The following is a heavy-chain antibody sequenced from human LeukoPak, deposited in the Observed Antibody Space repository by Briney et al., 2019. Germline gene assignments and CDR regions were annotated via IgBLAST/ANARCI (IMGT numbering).Heavy chain of an antibody. D-gene: IGHD2-15*01. V-gene: IGHV3-23*01. J-gene: IGHJ4*02. CDR1: GFTFSSYA. Sequence: GGSLRLSCAASGFTFSSYAMSWVRQAPGKGLEWVSTLSGSGASTSYADSVKGRFTISRDNSKYTLYLQMNSLRAEDTARYYCAKQKGYCSGGSCYYSDYWGQGTLVTVSS. CDR3: AKQKGYCSGGSCYYSDY. CDR2: LSGSGAST.